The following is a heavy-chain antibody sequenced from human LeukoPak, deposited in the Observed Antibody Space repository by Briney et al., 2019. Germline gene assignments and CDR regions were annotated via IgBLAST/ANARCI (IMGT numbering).Heavy chain of an antibody. CDR1: GFDFSGAY. CDR2: IWYDGSNK. V-gene: IGHV3-33*08. J-gene: IGHJ4*02. CDR3: AREPPEDYYDNPYIDY. Sequence: GGSLRLSCAASGFDFSGAYMNWVRQAPGKGLEWVAVIWYDGSNKYYADSVKGRFTISRDNSKNTLYLQMNSLRAEDTAVYYCAREPPEDYYDNPYIDYWGQGTLVTVSS. D-gene: IGHD3-22*01.